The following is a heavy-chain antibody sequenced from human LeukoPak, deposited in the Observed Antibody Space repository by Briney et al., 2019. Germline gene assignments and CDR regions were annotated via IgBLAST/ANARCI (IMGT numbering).Heavy chain of an antibody. Sequence: GGSLRLSCAASGFTFSSYSMNWVRQAPGKGLEWVSSISSSSGYIYYADSVKGRFTISRDNAKNSLYLQMNSLRAEDTAVYYCAKNHDYGDYCDYWGQGTLVTVSS. D-gene: IGHD4-17*01. V-gene: IGHV3-21*04. CDR2: ISSSSGYI. CDR1: GFTFSSYS. J-gene: IGHJ4*02. CDR3: AKNHDYGDYCDY.